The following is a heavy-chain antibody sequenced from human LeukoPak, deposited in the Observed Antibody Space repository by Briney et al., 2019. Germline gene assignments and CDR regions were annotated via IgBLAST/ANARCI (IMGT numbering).Heavy chain of an antibody. CDR2: MNPNSGNT. Sequence: ASVKVSCKASGYTFTSYDIHWVRQATGQGLEWMGWMNPNSGNTGYAQKFQGRVTMTRNTSISTAYMELSSLRSEDTAVYYCARGLGIAVAGTGEDYWGQGTLVTVSS. CDR1: GYTFTSYD. J-gene: IGHJ4*02. CDR3: ARGLGIAVAGTGEDY. D-gene: IGHD6-19*01. V-gene: IGHV1-8*01.